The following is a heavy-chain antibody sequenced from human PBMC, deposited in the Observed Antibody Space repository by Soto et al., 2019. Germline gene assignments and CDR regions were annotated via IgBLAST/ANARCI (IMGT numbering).Heavy chain of an antibody. Sequence: EVQLVESGGGLVKPGGSLRLSCAASGFTFRSYSMNWVRQAPGKGLEWVSSISSSSTNIYYADSVKGRFTISRDNAKNSLYLKMNSLRAEDSAVYYCARDGREERRLILRAQLWFPNGFDPWGQGTLVTVSS. CDR3: ARDGREERRLILRAQLWFPNGFDP. J-gene: IGHJ5*02. CDR2: ISSSSTNI. CDR1: GFTFRSYS. D-gene: IGHD5-18*01. V-gene: IGHV3-21*01.